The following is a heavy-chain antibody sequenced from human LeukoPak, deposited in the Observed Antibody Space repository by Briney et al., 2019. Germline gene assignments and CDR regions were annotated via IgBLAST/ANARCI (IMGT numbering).Heavy chain of an antibody. CDR2: ISGSGGST. D-gene: IGHD5-18*01. CDR1: GFTFSSYG. CDR3: AKDSCGSSFDY. Sequence: GGSLRLSCAASGFTFSSYGMHWVRQAPGKGLEWVSAISGSGGSTYYADSVKGRFTISRDNSKNTLYLQMNSLRAEDTAVYYCAKDSCGSSFDYWGQGTLVTVSS. V-gene: IGHV3-23*01. J-gene: IGHJ4*02.